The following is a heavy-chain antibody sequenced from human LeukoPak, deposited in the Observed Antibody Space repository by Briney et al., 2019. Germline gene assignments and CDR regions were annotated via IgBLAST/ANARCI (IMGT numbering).Heavy chain of an antibody. CDR1: GGSISGFH. CDR3: TRHLDYYGSGSYEY. J-gene: IGHJ4*02. CDR2: IHYSGST. D-gene: IGHD3-10*01. Sequence: SETLSLTCTVSGGSISGFHWSWIRQPPEKGLEWIGYIHYSGSTDYNPSLKSRVTISVDTSKNQFSLKLSSVTAADTAVYYCTRHLDYYGSGSYEYWGQGTLVTVSS. V-gene: IGHV4-59*08.